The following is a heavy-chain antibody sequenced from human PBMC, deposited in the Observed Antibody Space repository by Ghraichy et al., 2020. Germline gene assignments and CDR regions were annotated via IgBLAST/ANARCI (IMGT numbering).Heavy chain of an antibody. CDR1: RSHFTSSF. J-gene: IGHJ4*02. CDR3: ARPTLTGTAPFDY. V-gene: IGHV1-46*03. Sequence: ASVKVSCKTSRSHFTSSFMHWVRQSPGQGLELMGIINPSGGSTSYAQKFQGRVTMTRDTSTSTVYMELSSLRSEDTAMYYCARPTLTGTAPFDYWGQGTLVAVSS. CDR2: INPSGGST. D-gene: IGHD1-20*01.